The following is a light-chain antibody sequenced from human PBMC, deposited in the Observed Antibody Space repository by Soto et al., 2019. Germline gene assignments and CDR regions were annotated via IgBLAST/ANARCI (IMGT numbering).Light chain of an antibody. J-gene: IGKJ2*01. V-gene: IGKV1-5*03. CDR1: QSIGSW. CDR2: KAS. Sequence: DIQMTQSPSTLSASVGDRVIITCRASQSIGSWLAWYQQKPGKAPKLLIYKASSLESGVPSRFSGSGSGTEFTLTISSLQPDDFATYYCQNYNSYSYTFGQGTKLEIK. CDR3: QNYNSYSYT.